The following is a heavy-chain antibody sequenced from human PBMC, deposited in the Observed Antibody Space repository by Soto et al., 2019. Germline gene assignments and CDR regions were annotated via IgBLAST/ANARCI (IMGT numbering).Heavy chain of an antibody. V-gene: IGHV4-39*01. CDR1: GGSISTSSYY. CDR3: ARVSSPGHYNWFDP. J-gene: IGHJ5*02. Sequence: SETLSLTCAASGGSISTSSYYWGWIRQPPGKGLEWIGTIYYSGSTYYNPSLKSRITISVDTSKNQFSLRLSSVTATDTAVYYCARVSSPGHYNWFDPWGQGTLVTVSS. CDR2: IYYSGST. D-gene: IGHD6-13*01.